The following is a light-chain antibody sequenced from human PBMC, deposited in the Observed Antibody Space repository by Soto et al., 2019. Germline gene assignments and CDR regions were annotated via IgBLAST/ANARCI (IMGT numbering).Light chain of an antibody. J-gene: IGKJ2*01. CDR1: QSIANTY. Sequence: EIVLTQSPGTLSLSPGERATLSCRASQSIANTYLAWYQQKPGQAPRLLIDGASSRATGIPDRFSGSGSGTDFTLTISRLEPEDFAVYYCQQYDTSPPYTFGQGTKLEI. CDR3: QQYDTSPPYT. CDR2: GAS. V-gene: IGKV3-20*01.